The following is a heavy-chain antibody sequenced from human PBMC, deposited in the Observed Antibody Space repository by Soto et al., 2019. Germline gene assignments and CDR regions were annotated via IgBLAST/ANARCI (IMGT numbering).Heavy chain of an antibody. CDR1: GGTFSSYA. Sequence: GASVKVSCKASGGTFSSYAISWVRQAPGQGLEWMGWINPNSGGTNYAQKFQGRVTMTRDTSISTAYMELSRLRSDDTAVYYCARARDIVVVSAGYSSSWYDFWGQGTLVTVSS. V-gene: IGHV1-2*02. CDR2: INPNSGGT. J-gene: IGHJ5*01. CDR3: ARARDIVVVSAGYSSSWYDF. D-gene: IGHD2-2*01.